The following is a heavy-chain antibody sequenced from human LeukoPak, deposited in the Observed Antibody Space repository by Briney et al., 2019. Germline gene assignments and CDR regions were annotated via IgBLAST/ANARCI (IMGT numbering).Heavy chain of an antibody. V-gene: IGHV4-34*01. CDR2: INHSGST. CDR1: GGSFSDYY. J-gene: IGHJ4*02. Sequence: SETLSLTCAVYGGSFSDYYWSWIRQPPGKGLEWIGEINHSGSTNYNPSLKSRVTISVDTSKNQFSLKLSSVTAADTAVYYCARQSSGWLFVYWGQGTLATVSS. CDR3: ARQSSGWLFVY. D-gene: IGHD6-19*01.